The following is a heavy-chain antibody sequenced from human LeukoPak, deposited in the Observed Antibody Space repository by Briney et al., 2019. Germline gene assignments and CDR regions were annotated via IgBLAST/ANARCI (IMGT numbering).Heavy chain of an antibody. J-gene: IGHJ4*02. V-gene: IGHV3-66*01. D-gene: IGHD3-10*01. CDR2: IYSGGLT. CDR3: ARSMVRGVTRFDY. CDR1: GFTVSSNY. Sequence: PGGSLTLSCAASGFTVSSNYMSWVRQAPGKGLEWVSVIYSGGLTYYAESVKGRFTVSRDNSKNTLYLQMNSLRAEDTAVYYCARSMVRGVTRFDYWGQGTLVTVSS.